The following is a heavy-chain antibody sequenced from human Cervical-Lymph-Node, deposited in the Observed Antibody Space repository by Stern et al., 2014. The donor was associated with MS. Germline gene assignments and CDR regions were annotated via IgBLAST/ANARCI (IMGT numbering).Heavy chain of an antibody. V-gene: IGHV3-15*01. Sequence: VQLAQSGGGLVKPGGSLRLSCAASGFSFSDAWMTWVRQTPGKGLECICRIKSKIDGGTTDYAAPVKGRFTISRDDSKNTLYLQMNSLKTEDTAVYYCTTYYGATAGDYWGQGNLVTVSS. CDR1: GFSFSDAW. CDR3: TTYYGATAGDY. J-gene: IGHJ4*02. CDR2: IKSKIDGGTT. D-gene: IGHD4/OR15-4a*01.